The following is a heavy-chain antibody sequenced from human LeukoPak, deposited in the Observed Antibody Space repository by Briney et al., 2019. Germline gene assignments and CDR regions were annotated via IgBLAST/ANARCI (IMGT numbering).Heavy chain of an antibody. J-gene: IGHJ2*01. CDR1: GGSISSGSYY. CDR3: ARGGDYYDSSGPSVWYFDL. CDR2: IYTSGST. Sequence: SETLSLTCSGPGGSISSGSYYWSWIRQPAGKGLEWIGRIYTSGSTNYNPSLKSRVTISVDTSKNQFSLKLSSVTAADTAVYYCARGGDYYDSSGPSVWYFDLWGRGTLVTVSS. D-gene: IGHD3-22*01. V-gene: IGHV4-61*02.